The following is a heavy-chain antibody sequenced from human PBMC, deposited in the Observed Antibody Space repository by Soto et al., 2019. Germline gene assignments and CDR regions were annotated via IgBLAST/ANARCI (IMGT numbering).Heavy chain of an antibody. CDR3: ATTVTTGY. CDR1: AVSISSSSYY. Sequence: QLQLQESGPGLVKPSETLSLPCTVSAVSISSSSYYWGWIRQPPGNGLESIGSIYSSGSTYYTPSIKSRVTISVDTSKNLFSLQLRSVTAADTAVYYCATTVTTGYWVQGTLVTVSS. J-gene: IGHJ4*02. CDR2: IYSSGST. V-gene: IGHV4-39*01. D-gene: IGHD4-17*01.